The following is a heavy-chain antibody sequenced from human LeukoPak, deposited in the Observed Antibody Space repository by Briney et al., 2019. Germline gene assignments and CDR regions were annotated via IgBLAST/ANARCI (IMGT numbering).Heavy chain of an antibody. J-gene: IGHJ4*02. D-gene: IGHD6-13*01. Sequence: GGSVRVSCAASGFTFSSYWMSWVRQAPGKGLEWVANIKQDGSEKNYVDSLKGRFTISRDKAKNTLYLQMNSLRAEDTAVYYCARVAEAAAFDYWGQGTLVTVSS. CDR3: ARVAEAAAFDY. CDR2: IKQDGSEK. V-gene: IGHV3-7*01. CDR1: GFTFSSYW.